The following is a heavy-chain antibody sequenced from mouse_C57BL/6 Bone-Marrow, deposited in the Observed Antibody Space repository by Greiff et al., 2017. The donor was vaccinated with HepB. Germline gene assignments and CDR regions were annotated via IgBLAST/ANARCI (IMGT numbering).Heavy chain of an antibody. CDR3: TTKGFDY. J-gene: IGHJ2*01. CDR1: GFNIKDDY. Sequence: EVQLQQSGAELVRPGASVKLSCPASGFNIKDDYMHWVKQRPEQGLEWIGWIDPENGDTEYASKFQGKATITADTSSNTAYLQLSSLTSEDTAVYYCTTKGFDYWGQGTTLTVSS. CDR2: IDPENGDT. V-gene: IGHV14-4*01.